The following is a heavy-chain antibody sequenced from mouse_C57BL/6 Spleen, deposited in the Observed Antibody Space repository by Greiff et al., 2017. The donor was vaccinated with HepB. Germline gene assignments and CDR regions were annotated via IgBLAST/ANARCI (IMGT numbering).Heavy chain of an antibody. D-gene: IGHD2-1*01. J-gene: IGHJ1*03. CDR1: GYAFSSSW. CDR3: AREENGNPPV. V-gene: IGHV1-82*01. CDR2: IYPGDGDT. Sequence: QVQLKESGPELVKPGASVKISCKASGYAFSSSWMNWVKQRPGKGLEWIGRIYPGDGDTNYNGKFKGKATLTADKSSSTAYMQLSSLTSEDSAVYFCAREENGNPPVWGTGTTVTVSS.